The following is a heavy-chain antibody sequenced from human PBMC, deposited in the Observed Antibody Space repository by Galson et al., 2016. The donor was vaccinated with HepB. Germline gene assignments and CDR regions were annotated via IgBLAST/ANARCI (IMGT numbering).Heavy chain of an antibody. CDR1: GYTFTDFY. CDR3: AIPDPGAPGAFDI. J-gene: IGHJ3*02. Sequence: SVKVSCKASGYTFTDFYIYWVRQAPGQGLEWMGSINPDTGVTNYAQKSQDWVTVTTDTAISTAYMELRRLTSDDTAVYYCAIPDPGAPGAFDIRGQGTMVTVSS. D-gene: IGHD3-10*01. CDR2: INPDTGVT. V-gene: IGHV1-2*04.